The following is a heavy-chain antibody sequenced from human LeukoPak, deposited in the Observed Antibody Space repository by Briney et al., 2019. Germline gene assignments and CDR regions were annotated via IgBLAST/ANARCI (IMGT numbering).Heavy chain of an antibody. J-gene: IGHJ5*02. D-gene: IGHD3-16*01. Sequence: GGSLRLSCAASGFIFSNYGMSWVRQAPGKGLKWVLGISGSGGSTYYADSVKGRFSISRDNAKNSLYLQMNSLRAEDTAVYYCAREGGVGFDPWGQGTLVTVSS. CDR2: ISGSGGST. V-gene: IGHV3-23*01. CDR3: AREGGVGFDP. CDR1: GFIFSNYG.